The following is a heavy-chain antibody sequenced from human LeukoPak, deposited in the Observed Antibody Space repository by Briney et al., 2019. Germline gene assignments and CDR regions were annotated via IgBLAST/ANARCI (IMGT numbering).Heavy chain of an antibody. D-gene: IGHD2-2*01. Sequence: SETLSLTCTVSGGSISSYYWSWIRQPAGKGLEWIGRIYTSGSTNYNPSLKSRVTMSVDTSKNQFSLKLSSVTAADTAVYYCARGVRYCSSTSCYEFDYWGQGTLVTVSS. CDR2: IYTSGST. CDR3: ARGVRYCSSTSCYEFDY. J-gene: IGHJ4*02. CDR1: GGSISSYY. V-gene: IGHV4-4*07.